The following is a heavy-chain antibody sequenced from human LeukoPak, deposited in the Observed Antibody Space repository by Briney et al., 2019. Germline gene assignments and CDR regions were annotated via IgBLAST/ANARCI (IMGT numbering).Heavy chain of an antibody. D-gene: IGHD3-3*01. CDR1: GGSIISSNYY. Sequence: PETLSLTCSVSGGSIISSNYYWGWIRRPPGKGLEWIGSIYQSGSGSSYYNPSLKSRVTIFGDTSKNQFFLRLSSVTAADTAVYYCASTLRFLPYRRFDYWGQGTLVTVPS. V-gene: IGHV4-39*01. CDR2: IYQSGSGSS. J-gene: IGHJ4*02. CDR3: ASTLRFLPYRRFDY.